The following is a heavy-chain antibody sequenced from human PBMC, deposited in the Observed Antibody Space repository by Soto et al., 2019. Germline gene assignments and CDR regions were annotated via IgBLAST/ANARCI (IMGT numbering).Heavy chain of an antibody. CDR1: GGSISSYY. CDR3: ARYRGYPETYGMDG. J-gene: IGHJ6*02. D-gene: IGHD3-10*01. Sequence: QVQLQESGPGLMKPSETLSLTCTVSGGSISSYYWSWIRQPPGKGLEWIGYIYYSGSTNYNPSLNSRVPISVDTSKNQFSLKLSSVTAADTAVYYCARYRGYPETYGMDGWGQGTTVTVSS. V-gene: IGHV4-59*01. CDR2: IYYSGST.